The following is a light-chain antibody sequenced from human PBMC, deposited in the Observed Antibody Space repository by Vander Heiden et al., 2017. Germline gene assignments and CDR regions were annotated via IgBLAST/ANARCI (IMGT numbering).Light chain of an antibody. CDR2: AAS. J-gene: IGKJ4*01. Sequence: AIQMTQSPSPLSASVGDRVTITCRASQGIRNDLGWYQQKPGKAPKLLIYAASSLQSGVPSRFSGSGSGTDFTLTISSPQPEDFATYYCLQDYNYPRTFGGGTKVEIK. CDR3: LQDYNYPRT. V-gene: IGKV1-6*01. CDR1: QGIRND.